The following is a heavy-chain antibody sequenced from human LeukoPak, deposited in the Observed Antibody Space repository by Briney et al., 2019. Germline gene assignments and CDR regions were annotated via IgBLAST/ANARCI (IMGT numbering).Heavy chain of an antibody. D-gene: IGHD3-9*01. CDR1: GYTFTSYA. J-gene: IGHJ6*02. CDR2: INTNTGNP. CDR3: ARVGSLRYFDWLSDGMDV. Sequence: ASVKVSCKASGYTFTSYAMNWVRQAPGQGLEWMGWINTNTGNPTYAQGFTGRFVFSLDTSVSTAYLQISSLKAEDTAVYYCARVGSLRYFDWLSDGMDVWGQGTTVTVSS. V-gene: IGHV7-4-1*02.